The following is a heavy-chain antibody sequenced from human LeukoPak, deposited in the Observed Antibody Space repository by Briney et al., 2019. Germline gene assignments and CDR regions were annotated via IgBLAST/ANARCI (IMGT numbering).Heavy chain of an antibody. CDR2: IYSGGST. Sequence: GGSLRLSCAASGFIFSSYAMSWVRQAPGKGLEWVSVIYSGGSTYYADSVKGRFTISRDNSKNTLYLQMNSLRAEDTAVYYCARDTRGYSYGYYDYWGQGTLVTVSS. CDR1: GFIFSSYA. D-gene: IGHD5-18*01. J-gene: IGHJ4*02. V-gene: IGHV3-53*01. CDR3: ARDTRGYSYGYYDY.